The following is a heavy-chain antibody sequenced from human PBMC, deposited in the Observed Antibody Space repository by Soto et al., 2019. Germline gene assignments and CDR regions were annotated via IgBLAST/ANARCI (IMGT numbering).Heavy chain of an antibody. V-gene: IGHV1-3*01. D-gene: IGHD3-3*01. Sequence: GASVKVSFKASGYTFSSHAMHWLRQAPGQRLEWMGWINAGNGNTKYSQNFQGRVAITRDTSASTAYMELRSLRSEDTAVYYCARDGARITVFGVVYYFDYWGQGTLVTVSS. CDR2: INAGNGNT. CDR3: ARDGARITVFGVVYYFDY. J-gene: IGHJ4*02. CDR1: GYTFSSHA.